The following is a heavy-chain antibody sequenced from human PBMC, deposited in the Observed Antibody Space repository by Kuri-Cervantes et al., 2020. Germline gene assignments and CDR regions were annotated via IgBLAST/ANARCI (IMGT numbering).Heavy chain of an antibody. J-gene: IGHJ4*02. Sequence: ASVKVSCKASGYTFTGYHMHWVRQAPGQGLEWMGWINPESTGTNYAETFQGRVTMTRDTSIYTAYMELSSLRSDDTAVYYCARACCTGECSPGNSWGQGTLVTVSS. D-gene: IGHD2-8*02. CDR2: INPESTGT. CDR1: GYTFTGYH. CDR3: ARACCTGECSPGNS. V-gene: IGHV1-2*02.